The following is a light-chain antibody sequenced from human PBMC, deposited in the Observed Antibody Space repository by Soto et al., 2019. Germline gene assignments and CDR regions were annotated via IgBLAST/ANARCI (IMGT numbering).Light chain of an antibody. CDR3: QQYNNWPFT. Sequence: EIVLAQSPATLSLSPGERATLSCRTSESVSDSQLAWYQQRPGQAPRLLIYGVSSRAAGIADRFSGSGSGTDFTLTISSIQPEDFAVYYCQQYNNWPFTFGPGTKVDIK. CDR1: ESVSDSQ. J-gene: IGKJ3*01. V-gene: IGKV3D-20*02. CDR2: GVS.